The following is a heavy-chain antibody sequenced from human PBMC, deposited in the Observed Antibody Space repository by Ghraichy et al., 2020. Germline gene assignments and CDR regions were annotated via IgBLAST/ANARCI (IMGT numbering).Heavy chain of an antibody. V-gene: IGHV3-23*01. D-gene: IGHD3-3*01. Sequence: LSLTCAASGFTFSSYAMSWVRQAPGKGLEWVSAISGSGGSTYYADSVKGRFTISRDNSKNTLYLQMNSLRAEDTAVYYCAKLGEYDFWSGYYGDYWGQGTLVTVSS. CDR3: AKLGEYDFWSGYYGDY. J-gene: IGHJ4*02. CDR1: GFTFSSYA. CDR2: ISGSGGST.